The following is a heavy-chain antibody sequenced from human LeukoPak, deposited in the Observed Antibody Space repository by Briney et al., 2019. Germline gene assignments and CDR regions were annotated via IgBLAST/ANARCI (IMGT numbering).Heavy chain of an antibody. CDR2: IIPILGIA. V-gene: IGHV1-69*04. J-gene: IGHJ5*02. CDR1: GSTFSSYA. Sequence: ASVKVSCKASGSTFSSYAISWVRQAPGQGLEWMGRIIPILGIANYAQKFQGRVTITAGKSTSTAYMELSSLRSEDTAVYYCARGGERVGGSYLFPWGQGTLVTVSS. CDR3: ARGGERVGGSYLFP. D-gene: IGHD1-26*01.